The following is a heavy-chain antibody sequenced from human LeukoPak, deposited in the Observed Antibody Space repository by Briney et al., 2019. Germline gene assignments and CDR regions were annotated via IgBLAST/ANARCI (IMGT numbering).Heavy chain of an antibody. CDR2: IKSKTDGGTT. J-gene: IGHJ4*02. V-gene: IGHV3-15*01. Sequence: GGSLRLSCAASGFTFSNAWMSWVRQAPGKGLEWVGRIKSKTDGGTTDYAAPVKGRFTISRDDSKNTLYLQMNSLKTEDTAVYYCTTDELSSGWFWRASNIDYWGQGTLVTVSS. CDR3: TTDELSSGWFWRASNIDY. CDR1: GFTFSNAW. D-gene: IGHD6-19*01.